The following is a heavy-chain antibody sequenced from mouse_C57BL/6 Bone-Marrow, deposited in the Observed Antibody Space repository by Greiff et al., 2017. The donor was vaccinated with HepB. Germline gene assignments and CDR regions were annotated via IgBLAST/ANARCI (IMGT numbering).Heavy chain of an antibody. J-gene: IGHJ3*01. Sequence: DVKLVESGGDLVKPGGSLKLSCAASGFTFSSYGMSWVRQTPDKRLEWVATISSGGSYTYYPDSVKGRFTISRDNAKNTLYLQMSSLKSEDTAMYYCARRGGNYVFAYWGQGTLVTVSA. V-gene: IGHV5-6*02. CDR1: GFTFSSYG. CDR3: ARRGGNYVFAY. CDR2: ISSGGSYT. D-gene: IGHD1-1*02.